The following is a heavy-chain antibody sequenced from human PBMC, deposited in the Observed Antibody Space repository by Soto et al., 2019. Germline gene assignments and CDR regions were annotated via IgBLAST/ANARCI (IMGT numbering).Heavy chain of an antibody. Sequence: LRLSCAASGFTFSSYAMHWVRQAPGKGLEWVAVISYDGSNKYYADSVKGRFTISRDNSKNTLYLQMNSLRAEDTAVYYCARDQDDYRDSHMDYWGQGTLVTVSS. CDR3: ARDQDDYRDSHMDY. CDR1: GFTFSSYA. D-gene: IGHD4-17*01. J-gene: IGHJ4*02. V-gene: IGHV3-30-3*01. CDR2: ISYDGSNK.